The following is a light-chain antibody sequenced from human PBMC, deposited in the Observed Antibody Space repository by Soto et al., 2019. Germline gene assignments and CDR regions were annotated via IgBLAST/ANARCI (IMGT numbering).Light chain of an antibody. CDR2: GAS. CDR1: QSVRSNY. J-gene: IGKJ1*01. Sequence: EIVLTQSPGTLSLSPGERATLSCRASQSVRSNYLAWYQHKPGQAPRLLIYGASSRATGIPDRFRGSGSGTDFTLTISRLEPEDVVVYYCQQYGSSPWTFGQGTKVEIK. CDR3: QQYGSSPWT. V-gene: IGKV3-20*01.